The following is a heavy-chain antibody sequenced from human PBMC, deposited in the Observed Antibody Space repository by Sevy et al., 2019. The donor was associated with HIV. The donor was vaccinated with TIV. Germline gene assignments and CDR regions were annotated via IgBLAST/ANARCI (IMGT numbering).Heavy chain of an antibody. J-gene: IGHJ4*02. CDR1: GFSFGDYF. CDR2: ISSGSSFI. Sequence: GGSLRLSCVASGFSFGDYFINWVRQAPGKGLEWVSSISSGSSFIFYADSVKGRFTISRDNAKNSLYLHMSSLRAGDRAVYFRARGDYYGSRFYFDYWGPGTLVTVSS. D-gene: IGHD3-10*01. V-gene: IGHV3-21*01. CDR3: ARGDYYGSRFYFDY.